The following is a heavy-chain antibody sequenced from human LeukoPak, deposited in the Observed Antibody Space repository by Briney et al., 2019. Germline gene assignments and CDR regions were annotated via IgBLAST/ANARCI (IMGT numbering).Heavy chain of an antibody. V-gene: IGHV1-69*05. J-gene: IGHJ4*02. CDR3: ARVATGDFFYFDY. Sequence: ASVKVSCKASGGTFSSYAISWVRQAPGQGLEWMGGIIPIFGTANYAQKFQGRVTITTDESTSTAHMGLSSLRSEDTAVYYCARVATGDFFYFDYWGQGTLVTVSS. CDR1: GGTFSSYA. CDR2: IIPIFGTA. D-gene: IGHD7-27*01.